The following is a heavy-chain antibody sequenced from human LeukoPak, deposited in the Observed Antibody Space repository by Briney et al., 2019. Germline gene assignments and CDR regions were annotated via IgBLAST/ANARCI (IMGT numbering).Heavy chain of an antibody. CDR2: IYPGDSDT. V-gene: IGHV5-51*01. CDR3: ASVPAAHSEVWFDP. D-gene: IGHD2-2*01. CDR1: GYSFTGFW. J-gene: IGHJ5*02. Sequence: GESLKISCKGSGYSFTGFWIGWVRQMPGKGLEWMGIIYPGDSDTRYSPSFQGQVTISADKSISTAYLQWSSLKASDTAMYYCASVPAAHSEVWFDPWGQGTLVTVSS.